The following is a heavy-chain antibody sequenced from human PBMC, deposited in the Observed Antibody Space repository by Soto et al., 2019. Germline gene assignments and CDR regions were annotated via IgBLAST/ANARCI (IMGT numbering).Heavy chain of an antibody. Sequence: PGESLKISCKTSGYSFTNYWIAWVRQMPGKGLEWMGIIYPSDSETRYSPSFQSQVTISADKSISTTYLHWSSLKASDTAMYYCARQQLVPDFWGQGTLVTVSS. J-gene: IGHJ4*02. CDR3: ARQQLVPDF. CDR1: GYSFTNYW. CDR2: IYPSDSET. D-gene: IGHD1-1*01. V-gene: IGHV5-51*01.